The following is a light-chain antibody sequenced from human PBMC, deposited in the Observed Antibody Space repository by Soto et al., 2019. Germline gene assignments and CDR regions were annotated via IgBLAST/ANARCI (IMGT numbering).Light chain of an antibody. CDR2: GAS. CDR1: QSVSNNY. V-gene: IGKV3-20*01. CDR3: QQYGSSGT. J-gene: IGKJ1*01. Sequence: EIALPQSPGTTSVSPGARATLSCRASQSVSNNYLAWSPQKPGQAPRILIYGASNRATGIPDRFSGTASGTDFTLTISRLEPEEFAVDYCQQYGSSGTFCQGPKVDI.